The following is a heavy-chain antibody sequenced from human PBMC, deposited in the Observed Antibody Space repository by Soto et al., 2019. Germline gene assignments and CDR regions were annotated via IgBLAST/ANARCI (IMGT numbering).Heavy chain of an antibody. CDR1: GFTFSSYW. D-gene: IGHD3-9*01. V-gene: IGHV3-7*03. Sequence: SLRLSCAASGFTFSSYWMSWVRQAPGKGLEWVANIKQDGSEKYYVDSVKGRFTISRDNAKNSLYLQMNSLRAEDTAVYYCARFHDILTGSGFDPWGQGTLVTVSS. CDR3: ARFHDILTGSGFDP. CDR2: IKQDGSEK. J-gene: IGHJ5*02.